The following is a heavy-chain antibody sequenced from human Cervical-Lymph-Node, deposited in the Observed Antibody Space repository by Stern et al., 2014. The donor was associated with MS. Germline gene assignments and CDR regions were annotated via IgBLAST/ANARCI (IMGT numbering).Heavy chain of an antibody. CDR1: GASISSYH. Sequence: DQLVESGPGLVKPSDTLSLTCAVSGASISSYHWSWFRQPPGKGLEWIGYIYYSGSTNYNPSLKSRITMSVDTSKNQVSLRVTSVTAADTAMYYCGRKDGDYWGRGTLVTVSS. V-gene: IGHV4-59*07. J-gene: IGHJ4*02. CDR3: GRKDGDY. CDR2: IYYSGST.